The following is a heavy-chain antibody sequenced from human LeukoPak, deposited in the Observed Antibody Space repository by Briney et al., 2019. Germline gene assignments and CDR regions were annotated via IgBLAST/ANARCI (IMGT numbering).Heavy chain of an antibody. J-gene: IGHJ4*02. CDR3: AKEKIVALTPEY. Sequence: GGSLRLSCTASGFTFRSYAMSWVRQTPENGLEWVSSISASGTQTYYADSVKGRFTVSRDNSQNTVYLQMNSLRAEDTALYYCAKEKIVALTPEYWGQGTLVTVSS. V-gene: IGHV3-23*01. CDR2: ISASGTQT. D-gene: IGHD5-12*01. CDR1: GFTFRSYA.